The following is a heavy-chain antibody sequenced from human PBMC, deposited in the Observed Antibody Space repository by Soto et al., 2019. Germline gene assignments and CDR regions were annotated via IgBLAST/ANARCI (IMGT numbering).Heavy chain of an antibody. V-gene: IGHV3-66*04. CDR1: GVTVSSNY. CDR2: IYSGGST. CDR3: ARHGYNYGAGYFDY. D-gene: IGHD5-18*01. Sequence: EVQLVESGGGVVQPGGSLRLSCAASGVTVSSNYMSWVRQAPGKGLEWVSVIYSGGSTYYADSVKGRFTISRDNSKNTLYLQMNSLRAEDTAVYYCARHGYNYGAGYFDYWGQGTLVTVSS. J-gene: IGHJ4*02.